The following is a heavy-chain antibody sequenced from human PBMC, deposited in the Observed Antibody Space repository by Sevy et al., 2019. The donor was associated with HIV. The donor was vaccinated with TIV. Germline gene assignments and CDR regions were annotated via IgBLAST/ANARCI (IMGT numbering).Heavy chain of an antibody. CDR3: ARDRPLYSSSSNYNGMDV. V-gene: IGHV1-2*02. CDR2: INPNSGGT. J-gene: IGHJ6*02. Sequence: ASVKVSCKASGYSFTGYYMHWVRQAPGQGLEWMGWINPNSGGTNYAQKFQGRVTMTRDTSISTAYMELSRLRSDDTAVYYCARDRPLYSSSSNYNGMDVWGQGTTVTVSS. CDR1: GYSFTGYY. D-gene: IGHD6-6*01.